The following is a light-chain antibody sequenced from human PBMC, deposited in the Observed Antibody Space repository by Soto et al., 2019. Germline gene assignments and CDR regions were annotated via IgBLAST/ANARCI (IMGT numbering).Light chain of an antibody. CDR3: SSYTSTSTYV. V-gene: IGLV2-14*01. J-gene: IGLJ1*01. CDR2: EVS. CDR1: SSDVGGHNY. Sequence: QSALTQPASVSGSPGQSITISCTGTSSDVGGHNYVSWYQQHPGKAPKLMIYEVSNRPSGVSNRFSGSKSGNTASLTISGLQPEDEADYYCSSYTSTSTYVLGTGTKVTVL.